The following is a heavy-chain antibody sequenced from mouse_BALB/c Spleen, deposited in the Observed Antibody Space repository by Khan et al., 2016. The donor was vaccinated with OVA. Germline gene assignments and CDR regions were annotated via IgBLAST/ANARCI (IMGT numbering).Heavy chain of an antibody. J-gene: IGHJ2*01. CDR2: ISSGGSYT. Sequence: EVELVESGGGLVKPGGSLKLSCAASGFTFSNYAMSWVRQTPEKRLEWVATISSGGSYTYYPDSVKGRFTISRDNAKNTLYLQMSSLRSEDTAIYYCARTPGYYGSNYLDYWGQGTTLTVSS. D-gene: IGHD1-1*01. CDR3: ARTPGYYGSNYLDY. CDR1: GFTFSNYA. V-gene: IGHV5-9-3*01.